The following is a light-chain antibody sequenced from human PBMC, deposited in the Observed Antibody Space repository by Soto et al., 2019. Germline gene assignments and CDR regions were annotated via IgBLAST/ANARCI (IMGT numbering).Light chain of an antibody. CDR1: QTVKTY. Sequence: DIQMTQSPSSLYAAVGDRVTLTCRASQTVKTYLNWYQQKPGKAPKLLIYAASLLQSGVPSRFSGSGSDTDFTLTINGLQPEDLATYYCQQSYSRPYTFGQAAKLEI. V-gene: IGKV1-39*01. CDR2: AAS. CDR3: QQSYSRPYT. J-gene: IGKJ2*01.